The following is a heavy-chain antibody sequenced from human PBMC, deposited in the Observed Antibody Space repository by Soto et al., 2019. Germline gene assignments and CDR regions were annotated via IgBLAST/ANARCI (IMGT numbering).Heavy chain of an antibody. CDR2: IYYRGST. CDR1: GGSISSGGYY. Sequence: QVQLQESGPGLVKPSQTLSLTCTVSGGSISSGGYYWSWTRQHPGKGLEWIGYIYYRGSTYYNPSLKRRVTISVYTSKDQFSRKLSSVTAADTAVYYCARVKVIRWVGELSNEYYGMDVWGQGTTVTVSS. D-gene: IGHD3-10*01. CDR3: ARVKVIRWVGELSNEYYGMDV. J-gene: IGHJ6*02. V-gene: IGHV4-31*03.